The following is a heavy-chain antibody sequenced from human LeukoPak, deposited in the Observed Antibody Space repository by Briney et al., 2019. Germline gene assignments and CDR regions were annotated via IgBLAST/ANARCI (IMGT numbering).Heavy chain of an antibody. CDR2: IYYSGST. V-gene: IGHV4-59*01. D-gene: IGHD3-9*01. CDR1: GGSISSYY. CDR3: ASLTNTTGYIPWYFDL. Sequence: SETLSLTCTVSGGSISSYYWSWIRQPPGKGLEWIGYIYYSGSTNYNPSLKSRVTISVDTSKNQFSLKLSSVTAADTAIYYCASLTNTTGYIPWYFDLWGRGTLVTVSS. J-gene: IGHJ2*01.